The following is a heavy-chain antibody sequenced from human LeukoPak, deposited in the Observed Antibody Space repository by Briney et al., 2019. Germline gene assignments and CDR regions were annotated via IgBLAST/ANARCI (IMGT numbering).Heavy chain of an antibody. CDR1: GFNFSSYG. CDR2: IRYDGSNK. D-gene: IGHD3-9*01. J-gene: IGHJ4*02. CDR3: TKDRILRYFDWLFDLDY. V-gene: IGHV3-30*02. Sequence: GGSLRLSCAASGFNFSSYGMRWVRQAPAKGLEWVAFIRYDGSNKYYADSVKGRFTISRDTSKNTLYLQMNSLRAEDTAVYYCTKDRILRYFDWLFDLDYWGQGTLVTVSS.